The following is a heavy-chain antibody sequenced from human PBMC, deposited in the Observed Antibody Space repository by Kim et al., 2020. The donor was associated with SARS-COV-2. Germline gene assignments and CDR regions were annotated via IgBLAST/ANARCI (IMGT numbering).Heavy chain of an antibody. D-gene: IGHD6-13*01. CDR2: IWYDGSNK. CDR3: ARDIDDDSSSWYLDY. J-gene: IGHJ4*02. Sequence: GGSLRLSCAASGFTFSSYGMHWVRQAPGKVLEWVAVIWYDGSNKYYADSVKGRFTISRDNSKNTLYLQMNSLRAEDTAVYYCARDIDDDSSSWYLDYWGQGTLVTVSS. CDR1: GFTFSSYG. V-gene: IGHV3-33*01.